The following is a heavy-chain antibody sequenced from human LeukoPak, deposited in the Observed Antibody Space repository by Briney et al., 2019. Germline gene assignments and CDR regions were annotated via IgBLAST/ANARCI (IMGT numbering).Heavy chain of an antibody. J-gene: IGHJ3*02. CDR2: IRSKANRYTT. CDR1: GFTFSDHY. D-gene: IGHD1-26*01. Sequence: PGGSLRLSCAASGFTFSDHYMDWVRQAPGKGLEWVGRIRSKANRYTTEYAAPVKGRFTFSRDDSKNSLYLQMNSLKTEDTAMYYCARTSGSYSGGAFDIWGRGTMVTVSS. CDR3: ARTSGSYSGGAFDI. V-gene: IGHV3-72*01.